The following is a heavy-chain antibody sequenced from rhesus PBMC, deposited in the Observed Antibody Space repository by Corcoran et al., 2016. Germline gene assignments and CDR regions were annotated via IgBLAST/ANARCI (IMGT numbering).Heavy chain of an antibody. CDR1: GFTFSSYD. D-gene: IGHD3-16*01. CDR3: TRDWISVVITTPYGLDS. V-gene: IGHV3-136*01. Sequence: EVQLVESGGGLVQPGGSLRLSCAASGFTFSSYDMSWVRQAPGKGLEWGSYISYTGKTIYYADSVKGRFTISRDNAKNSLSLQMSSLRAEDTAVYYCTRDWISVVITTPYGLDSWGQGVVVTVSS. CDR2: ISYTGKTI. J-gene: IGHJ6*01.